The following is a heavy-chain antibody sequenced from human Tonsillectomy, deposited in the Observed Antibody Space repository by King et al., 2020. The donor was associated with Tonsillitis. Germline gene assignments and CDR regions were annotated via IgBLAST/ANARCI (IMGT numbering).Heavy chain of an antibody. V-gene: IGHV3-73*01. J-gene: IGHJ4*02. CDR1: GFTFSGSA. D-gene: IGHD3-3*01. Sequence: VQLVESGGGLVQPGGSLKLSCAASGFTFSGSAMHWVRQASGKGLEWVGRIRSKANSYATAYAASVKGRFTISRDDSKNTADLQMNRLKTEDTAVYYCTRQITTWGDYWGQGTLVTVSS. CDR3: TRQITTWGDY. CDR2: IRSKANSYAT.